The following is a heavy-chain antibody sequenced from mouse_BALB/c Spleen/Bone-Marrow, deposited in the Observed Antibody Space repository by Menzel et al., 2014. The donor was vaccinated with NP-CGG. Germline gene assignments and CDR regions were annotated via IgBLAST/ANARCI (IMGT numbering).Heavy chain of an antibody. CDR3: ARDHYGNYGGSFFAY. CDR2: IWAGGST. CDR1: GFSLTSYG. J-gene: IGHJ3*01. V-gene: IGHV2-9*02. Sequence: VHLVESGPGLVAPSQRLSITCTVSGFSLTSYGVHWVRQPPGKGLEWLGVIWAGGSTNYNSALMSRLSISKDNSKSQVSLKMNSLQTDDTAMYYCARDHYGNYGGSFFAYWGQGTLVTVSA. D-gene: IGHD2-1*01.